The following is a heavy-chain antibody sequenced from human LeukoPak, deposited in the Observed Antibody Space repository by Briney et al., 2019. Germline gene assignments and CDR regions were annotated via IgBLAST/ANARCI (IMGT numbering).Heavy chain of an antibody. J-gene: IGHJ5*02. V-gene: IGHV3-48*03. CDR1: GFTFSSYE. CDR3: ARTIRGVIDWFDP. Sequence: GGSLRLSCAASGFTFSSYEMNWVRQAPGKGLEWVSYISSSGSTIYYADSVKGRFTISRDNAKNSLYLQMNSLRGEDTAVYYCARTIRGVIDWFDPWGQGTLVTVSS. D-gene: IGHD3-10*01. CDR2: ISSSGSTI.